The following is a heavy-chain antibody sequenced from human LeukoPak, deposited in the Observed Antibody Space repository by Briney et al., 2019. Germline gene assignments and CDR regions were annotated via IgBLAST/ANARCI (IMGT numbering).Heavy chain of an antibody. Sequence: GGSLRLSCAASGFTFSSYAMSWVRQAPGKGLEWVGRIKSKTDGGTTEYAAPVKGRFTISRDDSKSTLYLQMNSLKTEDTAVYYCTTGLVPTAFDYWGQGTLVTVSS. CDR3: TTGLVPTAFDY. V-gene: IGHV3-15*01. J-gene: IGHJ4*02. D-gene: IGHD5-12*01. CDR2: IKSKTDGGTT. CDR1: GFTFSSYA.